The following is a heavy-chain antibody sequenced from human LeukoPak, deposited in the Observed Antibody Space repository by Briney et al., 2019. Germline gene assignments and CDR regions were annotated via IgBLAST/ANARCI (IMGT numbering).Heavy chain of an antibody. J-gene: IGHJ4*02. CDR2: IIPIFGTA. Sequence: AASVKVSCKASGGTFSSYAISWVRQAPGQGLEWMGGIIPIFGTANYAQKFQGRVTITTDESTSTAYMELSSLRSEDTAVYYCATSRSGYDRDLDYWGQGTLVTVSS. CDR3: ATSRSGYDRDLDY. V-gene: IGHV1-69*05. D-gene: IGHD5-12*01. CDR1: GGTFSSYA.